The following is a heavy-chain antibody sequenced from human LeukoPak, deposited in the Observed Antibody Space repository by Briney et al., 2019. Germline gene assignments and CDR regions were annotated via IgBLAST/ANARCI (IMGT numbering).Heavy chain of an antibody. CDR3: TTYNDFWSGYAAVDY. J-gene: IGHJ4*02. CDR2: ISYLGTSPYYT. D-gene: IGHD3-3*01. Sequence: GGSLRLSCVGSGFNFSNYAMSWVRQAPGKGLEWVSLISYLGTSPYYTDYAESVRGRFSISRDNSKNTVYLQMNSLRAEDTAMYYCTTYNDFWSGYAAVDYWGQGTLVTVSS. CDR1: GFNFSNYA. V-gene: IGHV3-23*01.